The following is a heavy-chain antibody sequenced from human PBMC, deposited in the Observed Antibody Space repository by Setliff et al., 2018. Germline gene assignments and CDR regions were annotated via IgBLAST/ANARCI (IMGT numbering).Heavy chain of an antibody. CDR2: IHVSGGST. Sequence: ASVKVSCKASGGSFNTYGITWVRQAPGQGLEWMGIIHVSGGSTTYAQEFQGRVTMTRDTSTSTVYLEVTSLRSEDTAVYYCARAGMASVNRKGVFEYWGQGTLVTVSS. J-gene: IGHJ4*02. V-gene: IGHV1-46*02. D-gene: IGHD3-10*01. CDR1: GGSFNTYG. CDR3: ARAGMASVNRKGVFEY.